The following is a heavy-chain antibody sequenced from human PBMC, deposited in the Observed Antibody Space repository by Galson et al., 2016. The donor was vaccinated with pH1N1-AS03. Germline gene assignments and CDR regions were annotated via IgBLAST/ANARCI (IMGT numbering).Heavy chain of an antibody. V-gene: IGHV3-15*01. CDR1: GFTFSNAW. Sequence: SLRLSCAASGFTFSNAWMSWVRQAPGKGLEWVGLIKNRENGGTTDYAAPVKGRFTISRDDSKNTLYLQMNSLKTEDTAVYYCTTDDYGDYRGTGAGTNDAFDMWGQGTMVTVSS. CDR3: TTDDYGDYRGTGAGTNDAFDM. D-gene: IGHD4-17*01. CDR2: IKNRENGGTT. J-gene: IGHJ3*02.